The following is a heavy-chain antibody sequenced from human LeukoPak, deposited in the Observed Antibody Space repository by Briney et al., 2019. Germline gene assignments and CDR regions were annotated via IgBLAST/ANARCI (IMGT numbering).Heavy chain of an antibody. CDR3: AKYFASGSYYKLPH. Sequence: GGSLRLSCAASGFTFSSYAMSWVRQAPGKGLEWVSNISGSGAYTYYADFVKGRFTISRDNSKNTLYLQMNSLRAEDTAVYYCAKYFASGSYYKLPHWGQGTLVTVSS. J-gene: IGHJ1*01. CDR1: GFTFSSYA. V-gene: IGHV3-23*01. CDR2: ISGSGAYT. D-gene: IGHD3-10*01.